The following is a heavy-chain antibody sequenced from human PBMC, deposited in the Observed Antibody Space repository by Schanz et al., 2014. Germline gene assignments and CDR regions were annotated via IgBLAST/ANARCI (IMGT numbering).Heavy chain of an antibody. CDR3: AKDIGGAVAAPVYDS. J-gene: IGHJ4*02. Sequence: EVQLVESGGGLVQPWGSLRLSCAASGFIFSNFAMEWVRQAPGKGLEWVSAISGSGAGTYYADSVKGRFTFSRDNSKNTLYLQMSSLRADDTALYYCAKDIGGAVAAPVYDSWGQGTLVTVSS. D-gene: IGHD2-15*01. CDR1: GFIFSNFA. CDR2: ISGSGAGT. V-gene: IGHV3-23*04.